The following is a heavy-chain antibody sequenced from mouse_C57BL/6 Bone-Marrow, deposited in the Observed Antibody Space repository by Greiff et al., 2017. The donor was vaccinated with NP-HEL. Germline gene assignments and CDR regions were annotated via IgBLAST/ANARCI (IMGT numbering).Heavy chain of an antibody. CDR3: ARGALLPFAY. V-gene: IGHV1-18*01. J-gene: IGHJ3*01. CDR1: GYTFTDYN. CDR2: INPNNGGT. D-gene: IGHD2-10*01. Sequence: VQLQQSGPELVKPGASVKIPCKASGYTFTDYNMDWVKQSHGKSLEWIGDINPNNGGTIYNQKFKGKATLTVDKSSSTAYMELRSLTSEDTAVYYCARGALLPFAYWGQGTLVTVSA.